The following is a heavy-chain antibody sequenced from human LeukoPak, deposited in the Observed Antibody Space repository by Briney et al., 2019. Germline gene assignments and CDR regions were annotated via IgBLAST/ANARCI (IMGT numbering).Heavy chain of an antibody. D-gene: IGHD5-12*01. V-gene: IGHV4-59*01. CDR3: ARYRGASGYHFDY. CDR1: GGSISSYY. Sequence: SETLSLTCTVSGGSISSYYWSWIRQPPGKGLEWIGYIYYSGSTNYNPSLKSRVTISVDTSKNQFSLKLSSVTAADTAVYYCARYRGASGYHFDYWGQGALVAVSS. CDR2: IYYSGST. J-gene: IGHJ4*02.